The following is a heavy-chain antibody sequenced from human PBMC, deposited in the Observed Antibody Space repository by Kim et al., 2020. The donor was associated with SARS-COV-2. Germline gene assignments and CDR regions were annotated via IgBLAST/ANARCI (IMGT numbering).Heavy chain of an antibody. J-gene: IGHJ5*02. CDR3: ARDQMNIAVAGRNNWFDP. CDR2: ISAYNGNT. CDR1: GYTFTSYG. Sequence: ASVKVSCKASGYTFTSYGISWVRQAPGQGLEWMGWISAYNGNTNYAQKLQGRVTMTTDTSTSTAYMELRSLRSDDTAVYYCARDQMNIAVAGRNNWFDPWGQGTLVTVSS. V-gene: IGHV1-18*01. D-gene: IGHD6-19*01.